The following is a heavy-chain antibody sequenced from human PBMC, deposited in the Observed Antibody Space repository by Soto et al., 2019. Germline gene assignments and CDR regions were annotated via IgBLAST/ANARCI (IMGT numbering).Heavy chain of an antibody. CDR1: GGSISSGGYY. D-gene: IGHD3-3*01. V-gene: IGHV4-31*03. CDR2: IYYSGST. J-gene: IGHJ4*02. Sequence: QVQLQESGPGLVKPSQTLSLTCTVSGGSISSGGYYWSWIRQHPGKGLEWIGYIYYSGSTSYNPSLQSRVTISVDTYTNQCSLKLSSVTAADTAVYYCPRGITVIDFAYWGQGTLVTVSS. CDR3: PRGITVIDFAY.